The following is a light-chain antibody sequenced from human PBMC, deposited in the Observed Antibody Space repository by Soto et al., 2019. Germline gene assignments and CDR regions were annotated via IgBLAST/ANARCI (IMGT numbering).Light chain of an antibody. CDR1: QSVSSSY. Sequence: DIVLTQSPGTLSLSPGERATLSCRASQSVSSSYLAWYQQKPGPAPRLLIYGASSRATGIPDRFSGSGSGTDFTLTISRLEPEDVAVYYCQQYGSSPYTFGQGTKLEIK. J-gene: IGKJ2*01. CDR2: GAS. V-gene: IGKV3-20*01. CDR3: QQYGSSPYT.